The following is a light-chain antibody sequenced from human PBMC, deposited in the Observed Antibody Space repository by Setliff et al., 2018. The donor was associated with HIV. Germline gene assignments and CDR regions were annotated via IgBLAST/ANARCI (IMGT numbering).Light chain of an antibody. J-gene: IGLJ1*01. CDR2: DVS. Sequence: ALAQPASASGSPGQSITISCTGTSSDVGSYNYVSWYQQHPGKAPKLMIFDVSRRPSGVSNRFSGSKSGNTASLTISGLQAEDEADYYCTSYTSSFTYVFGSGTKVTVL. CDR3: TSYTSSFTYV. V-gene: IGLV2-14*01. CDR1: SSDVGSYNY.